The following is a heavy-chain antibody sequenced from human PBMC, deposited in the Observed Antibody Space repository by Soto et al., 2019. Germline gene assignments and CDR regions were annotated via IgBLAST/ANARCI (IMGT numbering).Heavy chain of an antibody. CDR2: IIPIFGTA. Sequence: SVKVSCKASGGTFSSYAISWVRQAPGQGLEWMGGIIPIFGTANYAQKFQGRVTITTDKSTSTAYMELSSLRSEETAVYYCATVIAAAGTGGISGRSGGFLQYYYYGMDVWGQGTTVTVSS. V-gene: IGHV1-69*05. J-gene: IGHJ6*02. CDR3: ATVIAAAGTGGISGRSGGFLQYYYYGMDV. D-gene: IGHD6-13*01. CDR1: GGTFSSYA.